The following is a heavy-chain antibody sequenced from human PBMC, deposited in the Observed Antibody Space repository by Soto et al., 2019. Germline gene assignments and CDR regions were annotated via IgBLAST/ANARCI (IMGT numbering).Heavy chain of an antibody. J-gene: IGHJ3*02. Sequence: PSETLSLTCTVSGGSISSGDYYWSWIRQPPGKGLEWIGYIYYSGSTYYNPSLKSRVTISVDTSKNQFSLKLSSVTAADTAVYYCARDQGYSGSDRAAFDIWGQGTMVTVSS. V-gene: IGHV4-30-4*01. D-gene: IGHD1-26*01. CDR1: GGSISSGDYY. CDR3: ARDQGYSGSDRAAFDI. CDR2: IYYSGST.